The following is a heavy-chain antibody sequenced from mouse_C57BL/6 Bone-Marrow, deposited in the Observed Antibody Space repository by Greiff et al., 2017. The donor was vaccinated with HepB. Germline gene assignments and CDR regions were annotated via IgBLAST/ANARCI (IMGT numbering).Heavy chain of an antibody. CDR3: AGTYYSNSFAY. D-gene: IGHD2-5*01. CDR1: GYTFTSYW. CDR2: IYPGSGST. V-gene: IGHV1-55*01. Sequence: QVHVKQSGAELVKPGASVKMSCKASGYTFTSYWITWVKQRPGQGLEWIGDIYPGSGSTNYNEKFKSKATLTVDTSSSTAYMQLSSLTSEDSAVYYGAGTYYSNSFAYWGQGTLVTVSA. J-gene: IGHJ3*01.